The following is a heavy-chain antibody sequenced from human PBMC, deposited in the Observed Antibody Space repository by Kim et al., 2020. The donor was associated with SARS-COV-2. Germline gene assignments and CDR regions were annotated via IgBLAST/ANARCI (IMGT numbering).Heavy chain of an antibody. CDR3: AREVHYYYDSSGYETSFDY. D-gene: IGHD3-22*01. J-gene: IGHJ4*02. V-gene: IGHV3-30*07. Sequence: GRFTISRDNSKNTLYLQMNSLRAEDTAVYYCAREVHYYYDSSGYETSFDYWGQGTLVTVSS.